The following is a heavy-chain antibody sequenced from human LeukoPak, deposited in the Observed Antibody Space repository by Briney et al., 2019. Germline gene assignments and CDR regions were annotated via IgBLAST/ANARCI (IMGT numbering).Heavy chain of an antibody. Sequence: SETLSLTCTVSGGSISSYYWSWIRQPAGRGLEWIGRIYTIGSTNYNTSLKSRVTMSVDTSKNQFSLKLSSVTAADTAVYYCARHRGYSYGYDAFDIWGQGTMVTVSS. CDR1: GGSISSYY. V-gene: IGHV4-4*07. CDR2: IYTIGST. J-gene: IGHJ3*02. CDR3: ARHRGYSYGYDAFDI. D-gene: IGHD5-18*01.